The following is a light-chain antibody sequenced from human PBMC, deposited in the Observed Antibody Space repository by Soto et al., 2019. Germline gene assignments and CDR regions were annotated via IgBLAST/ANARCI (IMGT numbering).Light chain of an antibody. CDR3: SSYTNINTRACV. J-gene: IGLJ1*01. V-gene: IGLV1-44*01. CDR1: SSNIGGNP. CDR2: SDN. Sequence: QSALTQPPSASGTPGQRVTISCSGSSSNIGGNPVNWYQQLPGTAPKLLIFSDNQRPSGVPDRFSGSKSGTSASLAISGLQSEDEAEYYCSSYTNINTRACVFGTGTKLTVL.